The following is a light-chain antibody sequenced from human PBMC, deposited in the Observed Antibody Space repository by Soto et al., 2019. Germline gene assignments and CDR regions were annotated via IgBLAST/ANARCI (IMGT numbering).Light chain of an antibody. Sequence: QSVLTQPASVSGSPGQSITISYTGTSSDVGGYNYVSWYQQHPGKAPKLMIYDVSNRPSGVSNRFSGSKSGNTASLTISGLQAEDEADYYCSSYTSSSTDWVFGGGTKLTVL. CDR2: DVS. V-gene: IGLV2-14*01. CDR1: SSDVGGYNY. J-gene: IGLJ3*02. CDR3: SSYTSSSTDWV.